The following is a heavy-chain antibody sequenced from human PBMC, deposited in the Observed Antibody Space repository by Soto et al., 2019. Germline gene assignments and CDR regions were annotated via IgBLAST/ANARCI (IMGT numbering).Heavy chain of an antibody. V-gene: IGHV4-59*01. D-gene: IGHD2-21*02. J-gene: IGHJ6*02. CDR2: MYNTGST. CDR3: ARDLWGYCGTDCYPLDV. CDR1: GGSISSYY. Sequence: SETLSLTCTVSGGSISSYYWSWIRQPPGKGLEWIGYMYNTGSTVYNPPFKSRVTISVDTSKNQFSLKLNSVTAADTAVYYCARDLWGYCGTDCYPLDVWGQGTTVTGSS.